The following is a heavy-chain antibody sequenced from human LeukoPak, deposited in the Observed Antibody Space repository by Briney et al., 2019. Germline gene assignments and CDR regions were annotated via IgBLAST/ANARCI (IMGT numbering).Heavy chain of an antibody. D-gene: IGHD3-22*01. Sequence: ASVKLSCTASGYTFTSYGISWVRQAPGQGLEWMGWISAYNGNTNYAQKLQGRVTMTTDTSTNTPYMELRSLRADDTAVYYCARVPLNYYDSSGMGYWGQGTLVTVSS. CDR3: ARVPLNYYDSSGMGY. V-gene: IGHV1-18*01. CDR1: GYTFTSYG. J-gene: IGHJ4*02. CDR2: ISAYNGNT.